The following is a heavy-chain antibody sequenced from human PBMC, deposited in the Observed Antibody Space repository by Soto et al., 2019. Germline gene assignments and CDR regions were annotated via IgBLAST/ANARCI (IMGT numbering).Heavy chain of an antibody. CDR2: IIPMFRSS. J-gene: IGHJ4*02. Sequence: QVQLVQSGAEAKKPGSSVKVSCKASGGTFTDYAFSWVRQAPGQGLEWMGGIIPMFRSSNFAQKFQDRLTIFADASAGTAYMELSSLRSDDTAIYYCAKDSNKYSSSLRGRYFDYWGQGIGVTVSS. CDR3: AKDSNKYSSSLRGRYFDY. CDR1: GGTFTDYA. D-gene: IGHD4-4*01. V-gene: IGHV1-69*01.